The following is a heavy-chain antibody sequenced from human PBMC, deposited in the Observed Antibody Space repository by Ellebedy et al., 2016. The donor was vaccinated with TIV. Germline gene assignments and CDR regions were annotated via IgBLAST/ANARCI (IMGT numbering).Heavy chain of an antibody. CDR2: ISSSGSTI. CDR3: ARDWRAVVRGEDQRYWYFDL. D-gene: IGHD3-10*01. Sequence: PGGSLRLSCAASGFTFSDYYMSWIRQAPGKGLEWVSYISSSGSTIYYADSVKGRFTISRDNAKNSLYLQMNSLRAEDTAVYYCARDWRAVVRGEDQRYWYFDLWGRGTLVTVSS. V-gene: IGHV3-11*01. CDR1: GFTFSDYY. J-gene: IGHJ2*01.